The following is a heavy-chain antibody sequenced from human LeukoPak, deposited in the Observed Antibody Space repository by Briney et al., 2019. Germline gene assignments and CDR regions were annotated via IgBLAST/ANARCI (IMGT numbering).Heavy chain of an antibody. CDR1: GFTLSRYW. J-gene: IGHJ4*02. D-gene: IGHD5-24*01. V-gene: IGHV3-74*01. CDR3: ARDGDGDIDLDY. CDR2: INSDGSST. Sequence: PGGSLRLSCAASGFTLSRYWMHWVRQAPGKGLVWVSHINSDGSSTTYADSVRGRFAISTDNAKNTLYLQMNSLRAEDTAVYCCARDGDGDIDLDYWGQGTLVTVSS.